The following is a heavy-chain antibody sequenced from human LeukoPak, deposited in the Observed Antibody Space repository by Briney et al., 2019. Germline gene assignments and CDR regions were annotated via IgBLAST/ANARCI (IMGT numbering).Heavy chain of an antibody. CDR3: VGDTPPGGDFYLDY. CDR1: GFSFSTYG. CDR2: IWNAGTNT. D-gene: IGHD3-16*01. J-gene: IGHJ4*02. Sequence: GGSLRLSCAASGFSFSTYGMHWVRQAPGKGLEWVALIWNAGTNTYYADSVKGRFTISRDNSKNTLYLQMNSLGAEDTAVYYCVGDTPPGGDFYLDYWGQGTLVIVSS. V-gene: IGHV3-33*01.